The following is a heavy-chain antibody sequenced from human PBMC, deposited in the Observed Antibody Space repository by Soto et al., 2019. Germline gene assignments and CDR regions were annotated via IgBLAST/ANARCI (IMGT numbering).Heavy chain of an antibody. J-gene: IGHJ4*02. CDR1: GFTFDDYA. Sequence: PGGSLRLSCAASGFTFDDYAMHWVRQAPGKGLEWVTGISWNSDTIGYADSVKGRFTISRDNAKNSLYLQMNSLRAEDTAFYYCAKHDFWTLYNTGLDSWGQGTLVTVSS. V-gene: IGHV3-9*01. CDR3: AKHDFWTLYNTGLDS. CDR2: ISWNSDTI. D-gene: IGHD3-3*01.